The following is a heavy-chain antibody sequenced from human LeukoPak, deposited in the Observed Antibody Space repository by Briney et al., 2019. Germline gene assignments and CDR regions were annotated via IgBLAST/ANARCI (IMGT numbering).Heavy chain of an antibody. V-gene: IGHV4-39*07. CDR1: GGSISSSSYY. Sequence: SETLSLTCTVSGGSISSSSYYWGWIRQPPGKGLEWNGSIYYSGTTYYNPSLKRRVTISVDPSKNHFSLKLSSVTAADTAVYYCASPLRRGYSVITSSAFDIWGQGTMVTVSS. J-gene: IGHJ3*02. D-gene: IGHD5-18*01. CDR3: ASPLRRGYSVITSSAFDI. CDR2: IYYSGTT.